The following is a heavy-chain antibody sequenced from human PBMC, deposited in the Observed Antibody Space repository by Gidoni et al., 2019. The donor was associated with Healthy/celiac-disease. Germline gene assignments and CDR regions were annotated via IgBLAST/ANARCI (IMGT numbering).Heavy chain of an antibody. Sequence: QVQLVQSGAEVKKPGASVKVSCKASGYTFTSYDINWVRQATGQGREWMGWMNPNSGNTGYEQKFQGRVTMTRNTSISTAYMELSSLRSEDTAVYYCARSVYYYDSSGYYIYYYYDMDVWGKGTTVTVSS. CDR2: MNPNSGNT. CDR3: ARSVYYYDSSGYYIYYYYDMDV. D-gene: IGHD3-22*01. V-gene: IGHV1-8*01. J-gene: IGHJ6*03. CDR1: GYTFTSYD.